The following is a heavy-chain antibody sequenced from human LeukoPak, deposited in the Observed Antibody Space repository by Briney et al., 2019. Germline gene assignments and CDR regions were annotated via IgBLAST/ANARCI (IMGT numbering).Heavy chain of an antibody. D-gene: IGHD6-19*01. J-gene: IGHJ4*02. CDR3: CGSGWFAGPFGY. CDR2: MHYSGST. V-gene: IGHV4-39*07. Sequence: PSETLSLTCSVSGGSITKNGYYWGGIRQSPETGLEWIGSMHYSGSTYYNPSLNSRVTISVDTSKNQFSLKLTSVTAADTAVYYCCGSGWFAGPFGYWGQGALVTVSS. CDR1: GGSITKNGYY.